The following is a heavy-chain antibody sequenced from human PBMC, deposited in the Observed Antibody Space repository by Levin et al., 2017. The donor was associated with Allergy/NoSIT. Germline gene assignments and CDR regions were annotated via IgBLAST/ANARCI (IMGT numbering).Heavy chain of an antibody. Sequence: AGGSLRLSCAASGFPFRSYWMTWVRQAPGKGLEWVASINQDGFDTYYVDSVKGRFTISRDNARDSVSLQMNSLRVEDTALYYCAVSARPVQFWGQGTLVSVSS. CDR2: INQDGFDT. CDR3: AVSARPVQF. J-gene: IGHJ4*02. D-gene: IGHD5-24*01. V-gene: IGHV3-7*01. CDR1: GFPFRSYW.